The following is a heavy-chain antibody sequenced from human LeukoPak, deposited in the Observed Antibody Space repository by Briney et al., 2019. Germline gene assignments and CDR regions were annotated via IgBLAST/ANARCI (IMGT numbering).Heavy chain of an antibody. CDR2: IYFSGSI. CDR1: GDSISSSKYY. CDR3: AIRSPSKYYYSGSGYSFDY. V-gene: IGHV4-39*01. Sequence: PSETLSLACTVSGDSISSSKYYWGWIRQPPGKGLEWIGSIYFSGSIYYRPSLKCRVTMSVDTSKKQFSLRLSSVTAADTAVYYCAIRSPSKYYYSGSGYSFDYWGQGTLVTVSS. J-gene: IGHJ4*02. D-gene: IGHD3-22*01.